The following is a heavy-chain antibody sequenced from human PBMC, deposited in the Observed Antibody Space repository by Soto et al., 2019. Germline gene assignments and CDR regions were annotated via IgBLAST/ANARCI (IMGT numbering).Heavy chain of an antibody. CDR2: ISSTTNYI. CDR1: GFTSTRYS. V-gene: IGHV3-21*04. CDR3: AKSRYSDSSGDFYDY. Sequence: LRLSCAASGFTSTRYSMNWVRQAPGKGLEWVSSISSTTNYIYYGDSMKGRFTISRDNSNNTLFLQMNSLRAEDTAVYYCAKSRYSDSSGDFYDYWGQGTLVTVSS. D-gene: IGHD3-22*01. J-gene: IGHJ4*02.